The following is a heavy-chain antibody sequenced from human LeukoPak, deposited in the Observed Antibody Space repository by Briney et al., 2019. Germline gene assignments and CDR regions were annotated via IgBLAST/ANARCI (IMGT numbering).Heavy chain of an antibody. CDR3: ARGARRITIFGVVIHYYFDY. Sequence: ASVKVSCKASGYTFTSYDINWVRQATGQGLEWMGWMNLNSGNTGYAQKFQGRVTMTRNTSISTAYMELSSLRSEDTAVYYCARGARRITIFGVVIHYYFDYWGQGTLVTVSS. CDR2: MNLNSGNT. D-gene: IGHD3-3*01. J-gene: IGHJ4*02. CDR1: GYTFTSYD. V-gene: IGHV1-8*01.